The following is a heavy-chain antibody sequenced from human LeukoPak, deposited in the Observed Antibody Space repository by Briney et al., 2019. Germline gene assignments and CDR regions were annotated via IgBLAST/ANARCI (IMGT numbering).Heavy chain of an antibody. V-gene: IGHV3-48*01. J-gene: IGHJ5*02. CDR2: ISGSSSTI. Sequence: GKSLRLSCAASGFTFSSYAFHWVRQAPGKGLEWVSYISGSSSTIYYADSVKGRFTISRDNVKNSLYLQMNSLRAEDTAVYYCAREGLRYFDWLFFDPWGQGTLVTVSS. CDR1: GFTFSSYA. CDR3: AREGLRYFDWLFFDP. D-gene: IGHD3-9*01.